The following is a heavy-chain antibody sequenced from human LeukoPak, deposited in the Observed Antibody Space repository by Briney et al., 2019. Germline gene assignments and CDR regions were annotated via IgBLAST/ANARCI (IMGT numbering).Heavy chain of an antibody. J-gene: IGHJ3*01. D-gene: IGHD1-26*01. CDR3: ARDRAGLGLLDF. Sequence: PSETLSLTCAVSGVPISSGGYSWTWIRQPPGKGLEWIGYIFQSGSPSYNPSLRSRVTISVDTSRNHFSLELISVTAADTAMYYCARDRAGLGLLDFWGQGTMVTVSS. CDR2: IFQSGSP. CDR1: GVPISSGGYS. V-gene: IGHV4-30-2*01.